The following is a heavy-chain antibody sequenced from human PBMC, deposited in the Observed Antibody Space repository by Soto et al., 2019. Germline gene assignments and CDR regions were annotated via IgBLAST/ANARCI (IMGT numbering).Heavy chain of an antibody. Sequence: PGGSLRLSCAASGFSFSYYEMNWVRQTPGKGLEWLSYISSSGGTIKYADSVKGRFTISRDNAKNSLYLQMHSLRADDTAVYYCARDAFEIYYKFGLDVWGQGTPVTVSS. CDR1: GFSFSYYE. CDR2: ISSSGGTI. CDR3: ARDAFEIYYKFGLDV. V-gene: IGHV3-48*03. D-gene: IGHD3-10*01. J-gene: IGHJ6*02.